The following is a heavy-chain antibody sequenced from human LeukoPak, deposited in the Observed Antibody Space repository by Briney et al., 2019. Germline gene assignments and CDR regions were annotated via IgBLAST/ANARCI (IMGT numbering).Heavy chain of an antibody. CDR1: GFTFSIYA. J-gene: IGHJ4*02. CDR3: AKDLTPDGVWDIDS. Sequence: GGSLRLSCAASGFTFSIYAMSWVRQSPGKGLEWVAGIIGSGTTYYPDSVKGRFTISRDNSKNTLYLQLNSPRAEDTAVYYCAKDLTPDGVWDIDSWGQGTLITVSS. CDR2: IIGSGTT. D-gene: IGHD3-9*01. V-gene: IGHV3-23*01.